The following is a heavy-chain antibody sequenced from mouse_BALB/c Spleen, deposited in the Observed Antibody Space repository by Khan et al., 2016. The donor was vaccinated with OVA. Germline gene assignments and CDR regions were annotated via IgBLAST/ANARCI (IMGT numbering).Heavy chain of an antibody. J-gene: IGHJ2*01. CDR1: GYNFTSYW. V-gene: IGHV1-5*01. D-gene: IGHD2-4*01. CDR3: TRSYDSYYFDY. CDR2: IYPGISDT. Sequence: VQLKQSGTVLARPGASVKMSCKASGYNFTSYWMHWVKQRPGPGLEWIGAIYPGISDTRYNQKFKVKAKLTAVTSTSTAYMELSSLTNEDSAVYFCTRSYDSYYFDYWGQGTTLRVSS.